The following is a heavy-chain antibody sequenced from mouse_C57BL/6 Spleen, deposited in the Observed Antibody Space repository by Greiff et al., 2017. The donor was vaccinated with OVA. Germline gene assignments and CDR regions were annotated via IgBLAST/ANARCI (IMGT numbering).Heavy chain of an antibody. CDR1: GYSITSGYY. Sequence: ESGPGLVKPSQSLSLTCSVTGYSITSGYYWNWIRQFPGNKLEWMGYISYDGSNNYNPSLKKRISITRDTSKNQFFLKLNSVTTEDTATYYCASRRYYYYGSSYYFDYWGQGTTLTVSS. D-gene: IGHD1-1*01. V-gene: IGHV3-6*01. J-gene: IGHJ2*01. CDR2: ISYDGSN. CDR3: ASRRYYYYGSSYYFDY.